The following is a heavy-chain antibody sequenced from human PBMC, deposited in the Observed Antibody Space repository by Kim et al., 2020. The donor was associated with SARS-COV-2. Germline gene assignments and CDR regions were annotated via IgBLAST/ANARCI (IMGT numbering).Heavy chain of an antibody. CDR3: ARDGRSGSYVGWFDP. D-gene: IGHD1-26*01. CDR1: GYTFTSYG. V-gene: IGHV1-18*01. J-gene: IGHJ5*02. CDR2: ISAYNGNT. Sequence: ASVKVSCKASGYTFTSYGISWVRQAPGQGLEWMGWISAYNGNTNYAQKLQGRVTMTTDTSTSTAYMELRSLRSDDTAVYYCARDGRSGSYVGWFDPWGQGTLVTVSS.